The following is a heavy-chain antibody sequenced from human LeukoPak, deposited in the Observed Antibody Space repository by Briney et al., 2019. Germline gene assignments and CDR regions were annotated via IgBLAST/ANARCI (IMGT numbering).Heavy chain of an antibody. CDR2: INAGNGNT. D-gene: IGHD3-22*01. V-gene: IGHV1-3*01. CDR1: GYTFTSYA. Sequence: ASVKVSCKASGYTFTSYAMHWVRQAPGQRLEWMGWINAGNGNTKYSQKFQGRVTMTEDTSTDTAYMELSSLRSEDTAVYYCATDLGDSSGYYNWFDPWGQGTLVTVSS. J-gene: IGHJ5*02. CDR3: ATDLGDSSGYYNWFDP.